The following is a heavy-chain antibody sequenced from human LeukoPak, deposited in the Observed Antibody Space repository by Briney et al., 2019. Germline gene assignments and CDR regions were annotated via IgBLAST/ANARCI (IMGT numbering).Heavy chain of an antibody. CDR1: GFTFSSYW. CDR2: IKQDGSEK. CDR3: ARDIVAAELYFDY. J-gene: IGHJ4*02. D-gene: IGHD5-12*01. V-gene: IGHV3-7*01. Sequence: PGGSLRLSCAASGFTFSSYWMSWVRQAPGKGLEWVANIKQDGSEKYYVDSVKGRFTISRDNAKNSLYLQMNSLRAEDTAVYYCARDIVAAELYFDYWGQGTLVTVSS.